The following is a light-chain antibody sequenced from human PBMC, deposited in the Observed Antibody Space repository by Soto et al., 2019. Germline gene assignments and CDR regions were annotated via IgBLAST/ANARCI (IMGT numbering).Light chain of an antibody. CDR2: DAS. V-gene: IGKV3-11*01. CDR1: QSVSTY. Sequence: EIMLTQSPDTLSLSPGNRATLSCRASQSVSTYLAWYQQKPGQPPRLLIYDASNRATGIPARFSGSGSGTEFTLTISSLEPEDFAGYYCQQRSNWPPTFGQGTKVEIK. CDR3: QQRSNWPPT. J-gene: IGKJ1*01.